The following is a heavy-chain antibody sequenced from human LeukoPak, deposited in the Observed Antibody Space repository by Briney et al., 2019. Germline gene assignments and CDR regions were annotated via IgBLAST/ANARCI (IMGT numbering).Heavy chain of an antibody. V-gene: IGHV3-23*01. D-gene: IGHD6-19*01. CDR2: ISGSGGST. CDR1: GFTFTNYA. Sequence: PGGSLRLSCSASGFTFTNYAMSWVRQASGKGLEWVSSISGSGGSTYYAVSVRGRFTISRDNSKNTLSLQMNSLRGEDTALYYCTKGVNSGSIDYWGQGTLVTVSS. J-gene: IGHJ4*02. CDR3: TKGVNSGSIDY.